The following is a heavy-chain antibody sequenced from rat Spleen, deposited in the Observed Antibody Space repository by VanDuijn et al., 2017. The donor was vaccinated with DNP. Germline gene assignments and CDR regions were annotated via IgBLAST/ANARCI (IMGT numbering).Heavy chain of an antibody. CDR1: GYSITNTYR. J-gene: IGHJ4*01. CDR2: INSVGST. CDR3: ARSGGMDA. V-gene: IGHV3-3*01. Sequence: EVQLQESGPGLVKPSQSLSLTCSVTGYSITNTYRWNWIRKFPGDKLEWMGYINSVGSTNYNPSLKSRISISRDTSKNQVFLQVTSVTTEDTATYYCARSGGMDAWGQGTSVTVSP. D-gene: IGHD1-4*01.